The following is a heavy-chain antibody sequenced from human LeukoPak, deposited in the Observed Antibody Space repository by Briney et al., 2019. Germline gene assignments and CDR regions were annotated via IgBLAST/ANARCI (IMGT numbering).Heavy chain of an antibody. CDR2: ISSSDDGT. CDR1: GFTVSSNS. CDR3: AKAPVTSCRGAFCYPLDS. V-gene: IGHV3-23*01. Sequence: GGSLRLSCTVSGFTVSSNSMSWVRQAPGKGLEWVSAISSSDDGTYHAGSVRGRFTISRDSSKNTLYLQMNNLRTEDAAIYYCAKAPVTSCRGAFCYPLDSWGQGTLVTVSS. D-gene: IGHD2-15*01. J-gene: IGHJ4*02.